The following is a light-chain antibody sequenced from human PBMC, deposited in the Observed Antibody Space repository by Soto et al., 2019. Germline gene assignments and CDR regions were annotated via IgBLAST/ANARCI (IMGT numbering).Light chain of an antibody. V-gene: IGKV3-15*01. CDR3: QQGHICPLT. CDR2: SAS. Sequence: EIVMTQSPATLSVSPGERATLSCRASQSISTELAWYQQKPGQPPRLLIYSASTRATGVPARFTGSGSGSELTLTLSGLQSAGFAVYYCQQGHICPLTFGQGTRLEI. CDR1: QSISTE. J-gene: IGKJ2*01.